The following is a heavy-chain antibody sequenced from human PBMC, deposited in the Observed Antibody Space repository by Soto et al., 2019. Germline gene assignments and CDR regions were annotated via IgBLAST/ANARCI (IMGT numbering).Heavy chain of an antibody. D-gene: IGHD6-13*01. J-gene: IGHJ6*02. CDR3: ARDLSSSWYYYYGMDV. CDR2: INSDGSST. Sequence: GGSLRLSCAASGFTFSSYWMHWVRQAPGKGLVWVSRINSDGSSTSYADSVKGRLTISRDNAKNTLYLQMNSLRAEDTAVSDCARDLSSSWYYYYGMDVWGQGPTVTVSS. V-gene: IGHV3-74*01. CDR1: GFTFSSYW.